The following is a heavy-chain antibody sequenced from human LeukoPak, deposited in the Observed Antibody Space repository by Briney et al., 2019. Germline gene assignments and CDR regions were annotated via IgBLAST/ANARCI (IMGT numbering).Heavy chain of an antibody. J-gene: IGHJ6*02. Sequence: ASVKVSCKASGYTFTSYDINWVRQATGQGLEWMGWMNPNSGNTGYAQKFQGRVTMTRNTSISTAYMELSSLRSEDTAVYYCARGYCSSTSCFENYYYGMDVWGQGTTVTVSS. V-gene: IGHV1-8*01. CDR3: ARGYCSSTSCFENYYYGMDV. D-gene: IGHD2-2*01. CDR1: GYTFTSYD. CDR2: MNPNSGNT.